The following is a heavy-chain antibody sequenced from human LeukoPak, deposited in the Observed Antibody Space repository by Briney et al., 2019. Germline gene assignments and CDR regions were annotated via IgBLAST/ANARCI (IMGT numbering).Heavy chain of an antibody. CDR1: GYSFTTDC. V-gene: IGHV5-10-1*01. CDR3: ARWGAGGAFYV. D-gene: IGHD3-16*01. CDR2: IDPNSACT. Sequence: GEAPKTSRKGAGYSFTTDCNSWWLQMPREGGEEMGGIDPNSACTNYNPSFQGHVTISADTSISTSYLKLSSVTASDTAMYYCARWGAGGAFYVCGHGTLVSVSS. J-gene: IGHJ3*01.